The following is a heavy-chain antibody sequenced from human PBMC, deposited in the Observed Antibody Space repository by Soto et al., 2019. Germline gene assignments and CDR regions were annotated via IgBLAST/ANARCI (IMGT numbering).Heavy chain of an antibody. CDR3: ANPGHCSGGSCARFDY. D-gene: IGHD2-15*01. Sequence: GGSLRLSCAASGFTFSSYAMSWVRQAPGKGLEWVSAISGSGGRTYYADSVKGRFTISRDNSKNTLYLQMNSLRAEDTAVYYCANPGHCSGGSCARFDYWSQGTLVTVSS. V-gene: IGHV3-23*01. CDR2: ISGSGGRT. CDR1: GFTFSSYA. J-gene: IGHJ4*02.